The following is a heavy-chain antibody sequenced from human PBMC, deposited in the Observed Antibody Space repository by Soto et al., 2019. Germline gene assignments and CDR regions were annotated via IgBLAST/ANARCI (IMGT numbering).Heavy chain of an antibody. CDR1: GGTFNNYG. Sequence: QVRLVQSGAEVQKPGSSVTVSCKASGGTFNNYGMGWVRQAPGQGLEWMGGIIPMIGRTNYAQKFQGRVTLTADASRSTAYMELRSLRSEDTAVYYCASWDYDVLTGYSYDDWGQGTLVTVSS. CDR3: ASWDYDVLTGYSYDD. V-gene: IGHV1-69*01. CDR2: IIPMIGRT. D-gene: IGHD3-9*01. J-gene: IGHJ4*02.